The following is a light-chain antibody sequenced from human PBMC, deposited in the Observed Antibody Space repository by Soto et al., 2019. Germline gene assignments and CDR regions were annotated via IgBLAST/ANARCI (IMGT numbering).Light chain of an antibody. Sequence: QSALTQPASVSGSPGQSITISCTGTNSDVGGLNYVSWYQHHPGNAPKLIIYEVNYRPSGVSDRFSGTKSDNTASLTISGLQTDDEADYYCSSFTISSTWVFGGGTKLTV. CDR3: SSFTISSTWV. CDR1: NSDVGGLNY. CDR2: EVN. V-gene: IGLV2-14*01. J-gene: IGLJ3*02.